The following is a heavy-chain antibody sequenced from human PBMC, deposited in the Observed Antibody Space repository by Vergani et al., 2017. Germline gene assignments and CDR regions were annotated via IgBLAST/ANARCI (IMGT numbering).Heavy chain of an antibody. CDR1: GGSFSGYY. V-gene: IGHV4-34*03. CDR3: AGGIAVAGTAVDY. CDR2: IYHSGST. D-gene: IGHD6-19*01. Sequence: QVQLQQWGAGLLKPSETLSLTCAVYGGSFSGYYWSWIRQPPGKGLEWIGEIYHSGSTNYNPSLKSRVTISVDTSKNQFSLKLSSVTAADTAVYYCAGGIAVAGTAVDYWGQGTLVTVSS. J-gene: IGHJ4*02.